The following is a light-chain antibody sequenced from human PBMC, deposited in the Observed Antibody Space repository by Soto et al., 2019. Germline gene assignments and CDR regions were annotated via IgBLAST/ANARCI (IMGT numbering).Light chain of an antibody. CDR2: GAS. CDR1: QSFSRSY. CDR3: QQYGTSGWT. V-gene: IGKV3-20*01. Sequence: EIVLTQSPGTLSLSPGERATLSCRASQSFSRSYLAWHQQKPGQAPRLVIYGASSRATGIPDRFSGSGSGTDFTITISRLEHEDFAVYYCQQYGTSGWTFGQGTKLEIK. J-gene: IGKJ2*01.